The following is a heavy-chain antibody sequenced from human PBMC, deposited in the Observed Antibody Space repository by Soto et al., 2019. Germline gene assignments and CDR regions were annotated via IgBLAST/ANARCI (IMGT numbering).Heavy chain of an antibody. J-gene: IGHJ4*02. V-gene: IGHV4-31*03. Sequence: SETLSLTCTVSGGSISSGGYYWSWIRQHPGKGLEWIGYIYYSGSTYYNPSLKSRVTISVDTSKNQFSLKLSSVTAADTAVYYCARATRTSSDFDYWGQGTLVTVSS. D-gene: IGHD1-1*01. CDR2: IYYSGST. CDR1: GGSISSGGYY. CDR3: ARATRTSSDFDY.